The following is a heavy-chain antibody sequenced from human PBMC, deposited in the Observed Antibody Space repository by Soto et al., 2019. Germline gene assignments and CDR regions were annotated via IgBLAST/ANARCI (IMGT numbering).Heavy chain of an antibody. Sequence: SETLSLTCAVSGVSISSSNWWRWVREPPGKGLEWIGEIYHSGSTNYNPSLKSRVTISVDKSKNQFSLKLSSVTAADTAVYYGARRGRWNDLFFDDWGQGTLVSVSS. J-gene: IGHJ4*02. CDR2: IYHSGST. D-gene: IGHD1-1*01. V-gene: IGHV4-4*02. CDR3: ARRGRWNDLFFDD. CDR1: GVSISSSNW.